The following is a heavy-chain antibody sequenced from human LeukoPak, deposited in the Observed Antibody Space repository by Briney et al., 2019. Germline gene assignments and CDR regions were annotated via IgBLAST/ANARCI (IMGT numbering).Heavy chain of an antibody. V-gene: IGHV3-21*01. J-gene: IGHJ4*02. D-gene: IGHD6-19*01. Sequence: GGSLRLSCVASGFTFSSYSMNWVRQAPGKGLEWVSSINSSSSYIYYADSVKGRFTISRDNAKNSLYLQMNNLRAEDTAVYYCARDSGLSQKAVAGTDWGQGTLVTVSS. CDR3: ARDSGLSQKAVAGTD. CDR2: INSSSSYI. CDR1: GFTFSSYS.